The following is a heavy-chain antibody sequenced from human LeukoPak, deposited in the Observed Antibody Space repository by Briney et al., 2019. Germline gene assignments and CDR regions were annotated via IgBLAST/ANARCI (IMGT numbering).Heavy chain of an antibody. CDR2: ISYDGSNK. V-gene: IGHV3-30*18. D-gene: IGHD6-19*01. CDR3: AKSLGWYEEENWFDP. J-gene: IGHJ5*02. CDR1: GFTFTTNS. Sequence: GGSLRLSCAASGFTFTTNSMNWVRQAPGKGLEWVAVISYDGSNKYYADSVKGRFTISRDNSKNTLYLQMNSLRAEDTAVYYCAKSLGWYEEENWFDPWGQGTLVTVSS.